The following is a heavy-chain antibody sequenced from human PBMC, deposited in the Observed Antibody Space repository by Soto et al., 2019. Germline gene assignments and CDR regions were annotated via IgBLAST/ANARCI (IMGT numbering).Heavy chain of an antibody. Sequence: SETLCLTYTVSGGSISSYHGSWIRQSPGKGLEWIGSIFHSGSTNYNPSLKSRVTISVDTSKNQFSLKLSSVTAADTAVYYCANVNSGWSRGAFDIWGQGTMVTVS. D-gene: IGHD6-19*01. CDR1: GGSISSYH. V-gene: IGHV4-59*08. J-gene: IGHJ3*02. CDR3: ANVNSGWSRGAFDI. CDR2: IFHSGST.